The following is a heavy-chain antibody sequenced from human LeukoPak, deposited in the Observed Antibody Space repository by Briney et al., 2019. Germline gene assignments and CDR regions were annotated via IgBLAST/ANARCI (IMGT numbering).Heavy chain of an antibody. D-gene: IGHD5-24*01. CDR1: GGTISSYY. V-gene: IGHV4-59*01. CDR3: ARAFDGYNEMDY. J-gene: IGHJ4*02. CDR2: IYYSGST. Sequence: PSETLSLTCTVSGGTISSYYWSWIRQPPGKGLEWIGYIYYSGSTNYNPSLKSRVTISVDTSKNQFSLKLSSVTAADTAVYYCARAFDGYNEMDYWGQGTLVTVSS.